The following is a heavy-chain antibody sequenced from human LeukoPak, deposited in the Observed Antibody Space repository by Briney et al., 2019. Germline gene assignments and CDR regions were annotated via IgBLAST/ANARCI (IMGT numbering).Heavy chain of an antibody. V-gene: IGHV3-7*01. J-gene: IGHJ6*04. CDR3: ARAEYSGLSSSRDV. Sequence: DSVKGRFTISRDNAKQSLHLHMNSLGAEATAVYYCARAEYSGLSSSRDVWGKGTTVTVSS. D-gene: IGHD5-12*01.